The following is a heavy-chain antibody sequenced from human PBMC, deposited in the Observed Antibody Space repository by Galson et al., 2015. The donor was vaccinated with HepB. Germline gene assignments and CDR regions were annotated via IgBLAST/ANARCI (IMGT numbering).Heavy chain of an antibody. Sequence: SLRLSCAASGFTFSDYYMSWIRQAPGKGLEWVSYISSSSSYTNYADSVKGRFTISRDNAKSSLYLQMNSLRAEDTAVYYCARFSAAAGFDYWGQGTLVTVSS. CDR2: ISSSSSYT. CDR1: GFTFSDYY. J-gene: IGHJ4*02. V-gene: IGHV3-11*03. CDR3: ARFSAAAGFDY. D-gene: IGHD6-13*01.